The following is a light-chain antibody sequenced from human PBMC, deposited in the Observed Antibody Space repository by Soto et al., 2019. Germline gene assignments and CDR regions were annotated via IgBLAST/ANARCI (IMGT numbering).Light chain of an antibody. Sequence: EIVMTQSPATLSVSPGERATLSCRASQSVNSNLAWYRQKPGQAPRLLISDASTRATGVPARFSGSGSGTDFTLTISSLQSEDSGIYYCHQYNFWPPLTFGGGTNVEIK. CDR1: QSVNSN. J-gene: IGKJ4*01. CDR2: DAS. CDR3: HQYNFWPPLT. V-gene: IGKV3-15*01.